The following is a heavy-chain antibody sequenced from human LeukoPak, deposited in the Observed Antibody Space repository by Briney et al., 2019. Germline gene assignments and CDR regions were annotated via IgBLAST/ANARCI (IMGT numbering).Heavy chain of an antibody. CDR3: AKGSYYGSSGIAFDI. CDR2: IRYDGSNY. D-gene: IGHD3-22*01. V-gene: IGHV3-30*02. CDR1: GFTFSSYG. Sequence: GGSLRLSCAASGFTFSSYGMHWVRQAPGKGLEWVAFIRYDGSNYNYADSVKGRFTISRDNSKNTLYLQMNSLRAEDTAVYYCAKGSYYGSSGIAFDIWGQGTMVTVSS. J-gene: IGHJ3*02.